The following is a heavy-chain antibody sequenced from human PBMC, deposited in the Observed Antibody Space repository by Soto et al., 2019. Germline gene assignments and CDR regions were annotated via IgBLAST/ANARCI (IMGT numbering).Heavy chain of an antibody. CDR1: GGSFSSYY. V-gene: IGHV4-34*01. CDR2: INHSGST. J-gene: IGHJ4*02. Sequence: SETLSLTCAVYGGSFSSYYWSWIRQPPGKGLEWIGEINHSGSTNYNPSLKSRVTISVDTSKSQFSLKLSSVTAADTAVYYCVRHAQWIIRAYWGQGSLVTVS. D-gene: IGHD5-12*01. CDR3: VRHAQWIIRAY.